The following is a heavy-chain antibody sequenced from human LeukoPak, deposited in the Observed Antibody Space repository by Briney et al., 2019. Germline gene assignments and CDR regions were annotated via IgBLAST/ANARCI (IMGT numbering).Heavy chain of an antibody. V-gene: IGHV4-39*07. J-gene: IGHJ6*02. CDR1: GGSISSSSYY. D-gene: IGHD3-10*01. CDR3: ARVFAIVGYYYGSGSSYGMDV. Sequence: PSETLSLTCTVSGGSISSSSYYWGWIRQSPGKGLEWIGSIYYSGSTYYNPSLKSRVTISVDTSKNQFSLKLSSVTAADTAVYYCARVFAIVGYYYGSGSSYGMDVWGQGTTVTVSS. CDR2: IYYSGST.